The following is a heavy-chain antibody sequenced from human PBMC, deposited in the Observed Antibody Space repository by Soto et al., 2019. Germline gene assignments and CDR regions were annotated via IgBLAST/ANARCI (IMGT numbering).Heavy chain of an antibody. CDR1: GGTFSSYA. CDR2: IIPIFGTA. D-gene: IGHD3-22*01. Sequence: QVQLVQSGAEVKKPGSSVKVSCKASGGTFSSYAISWVRQAPGQGLEWMGGIIPIFGTANYAQNFQGRVTITADKSTSTVYMELSSLRSEDTAVYYCARRIVLDYYDSSGYYGPFDYWGQGTLVTVSS. J-gene: IGHJ4*02. V-gene: IGHV1-69*06. CDR3: ARRIVLDYYDSSGYYGPFDY.